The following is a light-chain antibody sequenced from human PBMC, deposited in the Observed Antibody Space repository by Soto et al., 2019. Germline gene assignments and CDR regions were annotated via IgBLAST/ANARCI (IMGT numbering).Light chain of an antibody. CDR1: QSVSSNY. CDR3: QHYGNSPPSVT. J-gene: IGKJ3*01. V-gene: IGKV3-20*01. CDR2: GAS. Sequence: EIVLTQSPGTLSLSPGERATLSCRASQSVSSNYLAWYQQKPGQAPRLLIYGASSRATGIPDRFSGSGSGTDFTLTISGLEPEDFAVYYCQHYGNSPPSVTFGPGTKVDIK.